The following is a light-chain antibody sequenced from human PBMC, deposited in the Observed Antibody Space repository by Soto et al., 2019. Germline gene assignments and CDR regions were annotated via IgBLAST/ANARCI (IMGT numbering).Light chain of an antibody. Sequence: QSVLTQPASVSGSPGQSITISCTGSSSDVGAYNFVSWYQHHPGKAPKLILYEVTTRPSGVSSRFSGSKSGNTASLTISGLQADDEANYSCSSYTSSNTPYVFGTGTKVTVL. CDR1: SSDVGAYNF. CDR3: SSYTSSNTPYV. J-gene: IGLJ1*01. V-gene: IGLV2-14*01. CDR2: EVT.